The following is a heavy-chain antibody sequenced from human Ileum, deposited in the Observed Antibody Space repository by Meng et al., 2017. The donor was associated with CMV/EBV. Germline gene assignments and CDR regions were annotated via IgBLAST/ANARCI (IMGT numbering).Heavy chain of an antibody. CDR1: GFTFSSYA. V-gene: IGHV3-23*01. D-gene: IGHD6-13*01. CDR2: IRDRGKNT. J-gene: IGHJ4*02. Sequence: GFTFSSYARRGVRQAPGKGREWVSNIRDRGKNTYYADSVKGRFIISRDNSKNTLYLQMNSLRAEDTAVYYCAKSSSSWHHRAFDYWGQGTLVTVSS. CDR3: AKSSSSWHHRAFDY.